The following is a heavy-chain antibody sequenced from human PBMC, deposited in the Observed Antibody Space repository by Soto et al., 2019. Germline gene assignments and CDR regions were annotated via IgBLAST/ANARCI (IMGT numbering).Heavy chain of an antibody. CDR2: IRSKSNSYAT. D-gene: IGHD4-17*01. CDR1: GFTFSGSA. J-gene: IGHJ4*02. V-gene: IGHV3-73*01. Sequence: EVQLVESGGGLVQPGGSLKLSCAVSGFTFSGSAMHWVRQASGKGLEWVGRIRSKSNSYATAYAASVKGRFTISRDDSKHTAYLQMNSLKTEDTAVYYCTRGYGDYVRDYWGQGTRVTVSS. CDR3: TRGYGDYVRDY.